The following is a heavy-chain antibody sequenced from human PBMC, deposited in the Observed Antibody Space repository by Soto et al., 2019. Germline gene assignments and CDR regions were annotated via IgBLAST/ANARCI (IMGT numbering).Heavy chain of an antibody. CDR2: IYDIGST. CDR1: GGSISSGDYY. Sequence: QVLLQESGPGLVTPSQTLSLTCSVSGGSISSGDYYWSWVRQPPGQGLEWIGYIYDIGSTYYNPSLMRRIIISLDTSKNRFSLQLSSVAAADTAVYYCARGRGYSYFDSWGQGTLVTVSS. J-gene: IGHJ4*02. CDR3: ARGRGYSYFDS. V-gene: IGHV4-30-4*01. D-gene: IGHD5-12*01.